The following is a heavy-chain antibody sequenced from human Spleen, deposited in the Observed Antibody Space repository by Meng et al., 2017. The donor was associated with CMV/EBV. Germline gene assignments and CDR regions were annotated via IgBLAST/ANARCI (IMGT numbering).Heavy chain of an antibody. CDR1: GFTFRNYG. D-gene: IGHD5-18*01. Sequence: GESLKISCAASGFTFRNYGFHWIRQAPGRGLQWVGFIRHDGTNTDYADSVRGRITISRDDSQNILYLQMDNLRDDDTAVYYCARIVYSYGYEVGDYWGQGTLVTVSS. J-gene: IGHJ4*02. CDR3: ARIVYSYGYEVGDY. V-gene: IGHV3-30*02. CDR2: IRHDGTNT.